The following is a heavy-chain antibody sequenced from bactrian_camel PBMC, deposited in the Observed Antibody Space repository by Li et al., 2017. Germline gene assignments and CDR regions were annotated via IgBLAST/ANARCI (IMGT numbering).Heavy chain of an antibody. CDR1: TLYYTTYC. V-gene: IGHV3S9*01. D-gene: IGHD3*01. CDR2: IDSDGKT. CDR3: AVDYTGVGVNWLKVLTDYGH. Sequence: HVQLVESGGGSVHAGGSLRLSCAASTLYYTTYCMGWSRQAPEKEREGVAFIDSDGKTLYTDSVKGRFTISKENAKNTAYLQMNDLKPEDSATYICAVDYTGVGVNWLKVLTDYGHWGQGT. J-gene: IGHJ4*01.